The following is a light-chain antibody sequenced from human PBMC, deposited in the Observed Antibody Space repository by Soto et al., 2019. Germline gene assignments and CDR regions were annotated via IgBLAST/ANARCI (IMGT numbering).Light chain of an antibody. CDR3: LSYEDTDYV. Sequence: QSALTQPPSASGSPGQSVTISCAGTSSDVGGYNYVSWYQQYPGKVPKLMIYEVSERPSGVPDRFSGSKSGNTAFLTVSGLQAEDEADYYCLSYEDTDYVFGTGTKVTVL. V-gene: IGLV2-8*01. CDR1: SSDVGGYNY. CDR2: EVS. J-gene: IGLJ1*01.